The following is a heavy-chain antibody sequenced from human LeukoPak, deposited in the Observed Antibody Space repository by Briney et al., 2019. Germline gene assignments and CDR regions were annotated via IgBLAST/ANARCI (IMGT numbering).Heavy chain of an antibody. V-gene: IGHV3-7*01. Sequence: GGSLRLSCTASGFTFADYWRTWVRQAPGKGLEWVANIRQDESEKYYVDSVKGRFTISRDNTANALYLHMNSLRADDTAVYYCGRERNWGGSESDYWGQGTLVTVSS. CDR3: GRERNWGGSESDY. CDR2: IRQDESEK. J-gene: IGHJ4*02. CDR1: GFTFADYW. D-gene: IGHD3-16*01.